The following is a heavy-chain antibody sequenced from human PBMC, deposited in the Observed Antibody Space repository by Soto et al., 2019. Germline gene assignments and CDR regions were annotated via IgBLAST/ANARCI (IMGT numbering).Heavy chain of an antibody. D-gene: IGHD6-19*01. CDR1: GFTFNIYA. V-gene: IGHV3-74*01. CDR3: AKMDTGIAVAGPYFDY. CDR2: INSDGSST. Sequence: HLGGSLRLSCAASGFTFNIYAMSWVRQAPGKGLEWVSRINSDGSSTSYADSVKGRFTISRDNAKNTLYLQMNSLRAEDTAVYYCAKMDTGIAVAGPYFDYWGQGTLVTVSS. J-gene: IGHJ4*02.